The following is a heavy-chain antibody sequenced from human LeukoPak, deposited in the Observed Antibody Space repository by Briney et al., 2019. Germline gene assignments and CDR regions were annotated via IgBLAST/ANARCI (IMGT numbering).Heavy chain of an antibody. CDR2: ISPNSGGT. J-gene: IGHJ4*02. D-gene: IGHD4-17*01. Sequence: ASVKVSCKASGYTFTGYYMHWVRQAPGQGLEWMGWISPNSGGTNYAQKFQGRVTMTRDTSISTAYMELSRLRSDDTAVYYCARVLNYGPLRWEVFGYWGQGTLVTVSS. CDR1: GYTFTGYY. CDR3: ARVLNYGPLRWEVFGY. V-gene: IGHV1-2*02.